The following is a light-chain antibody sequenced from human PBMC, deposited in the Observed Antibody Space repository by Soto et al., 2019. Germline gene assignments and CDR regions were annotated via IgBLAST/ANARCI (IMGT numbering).Light chain of an antibody. J-gene: IGKJ1*01. CDR1: QSISSW. V-gene: IGKV1-5*03. Sequence: DIQMTQSPSTLSASVGDRVTITCRASQSISSWLAWYQQKPGKAPKLLIYRASSLESGVPSRFSGSGSGTEFTLTISSLQPDDFATYYCQQYNLYSWTFGQGTKVDIK. CDR3: QQYNLYSWT. CDR2: RAS.